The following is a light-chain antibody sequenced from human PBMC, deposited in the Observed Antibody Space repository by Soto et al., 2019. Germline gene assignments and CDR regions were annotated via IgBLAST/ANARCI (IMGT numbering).Light chain of an antibody. J-gene: IGKJ2*03. CDR3: QQYNSFAPSS. CDR2: AAS. Sequence: DIQMTQSPSSVSAFVGDRVTIACRASQGISRSLAWYQQKSGEAPKLLIYAASLLQSGVPSRFSGSKSGTEFPLTISSLQPDDFGSYYCQQYNSFAPSSVGQGTKLEI. CDR1: QGISRS. V-gene: IGKV1-12*01.